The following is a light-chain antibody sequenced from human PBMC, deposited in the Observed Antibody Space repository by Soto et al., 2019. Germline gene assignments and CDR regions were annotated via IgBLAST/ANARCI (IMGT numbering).Light chain of an antibody. CDR1: QTVSSNY. CDR2: GAS. J-gene: IGKJ2*01. Sequence: EFVLTQSPGTLSLSPGERVTLSCRASQTVSSNYLAWYQQKPGQAPRLLIYGASSRATGIPDRFSGSGSGTDFTLTISRLEPEDFAVYYCQHYGIFGQGTKLEIK. V-gene: IGKV3-20*01. CDR3: QHYGI.